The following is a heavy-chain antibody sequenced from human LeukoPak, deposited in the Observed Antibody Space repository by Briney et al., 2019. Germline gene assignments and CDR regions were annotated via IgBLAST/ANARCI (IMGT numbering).Heavy chain of an antibody. J-gene: IGHJ6*03. CDR1: GFTFSSYE. Sequence: PGGSLRLSCAASGFTFSSYEMNWVRQAPGKGLEWVSYISSSGSTIYYADSVRGRFTISRDNSRNTLYLQMNSLRAEDTAIYYCAKNGDRGAYCSGGTYCYYYMDVWGKGTTVTISS. CDR2: ISSSGSTI. V-gene: IGHV3-48*03. CDR3: AKNGDRGAYCSGGTYCYYYMDV. D-gene: IGHD2-15*01.